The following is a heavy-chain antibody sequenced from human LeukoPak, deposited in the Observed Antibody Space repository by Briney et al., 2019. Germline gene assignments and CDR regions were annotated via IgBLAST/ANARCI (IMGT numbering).Heavy chain of an antibody. V-gene: IGHV3-15*01. Sequence: GGSLRLSCAASGFTFGNAWMSWVRQAPGKGLEWVGRIKSKSDGGTAEYAAPVKGRFTISRDDSKNTLYLEMNSLKTEDTAVYYCSGYPYYYYYGMEVWGRGTTVTVSS. CDR3: SGYPYYYYYGMEV. D-gene: IGHD3-22*01. CDR1: GFTFGNAW. J-gene: IGHJ6*02. CDR2: IKSKSDGGTA.